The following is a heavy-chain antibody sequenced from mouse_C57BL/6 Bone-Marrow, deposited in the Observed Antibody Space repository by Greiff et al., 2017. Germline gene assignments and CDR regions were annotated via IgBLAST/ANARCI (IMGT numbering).Heavy chain of an antibody. CDR2: IYPGSGST. J-gene: IGHJ2*01. CDR3: ARREAYGDFGY. CDR1: GYTFTSYW. Sequence: QVQLKQPGAELVKPGASVKLSCKASGYTFTSYWITWVKQRPGQGLEWIGDIYPGSGSTYYNEKFKSKATLTVDTSSSTAYMQLSSRTSEDSAVYYCARREAYGDFGYWGQGTTLTVSS. V-gene: IGHV1-55*01. D-gene: IGHD1-1*01.